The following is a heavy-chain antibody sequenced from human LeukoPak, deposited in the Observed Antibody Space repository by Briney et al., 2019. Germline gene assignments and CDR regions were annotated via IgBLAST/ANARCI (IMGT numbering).Heavy chain of an antibody. D-gene: IGHD2-2*01. V-gene: IGHV1-69*13. Sequence: SVKVSCKASGGTFSSYAISWVRQAPGQGLEWMGGIIPIFGTANYAQKFQGRVTITADESKSTAYMELSSLRSEDTAVYYCARDSVHCSSTSCRHRWFDPWGQGTLVTVSS. CDR1: GGTFSSYA. CDR2: IIPIFGTA. J-gene: IGHJ5*02. CDR3: ARDSVHCSSTSCRHRWFDP.